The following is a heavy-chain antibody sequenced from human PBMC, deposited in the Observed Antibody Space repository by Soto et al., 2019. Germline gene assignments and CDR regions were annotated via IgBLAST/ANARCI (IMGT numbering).Heavy chain of an antibody. D-gene: IGHD2-2*01. CDR2: ILPIFGSP. Sequence: ASVKVSCKASGGNFRRYAISWVRQAPGQGLEWMGGILPIFGSPSHAQKFRDRVTITADETTSTAYLELTSLTSEDTAIYYCVFGDCTSSSCSYYFYGLDVWGQGTTVTVSS. CDR1: GGNFRRYA. CDR3: VFGDCTSSSCSYYFYGLDV. J-gene: IGHJ6*02. V-gene: IGHV1-69*13.